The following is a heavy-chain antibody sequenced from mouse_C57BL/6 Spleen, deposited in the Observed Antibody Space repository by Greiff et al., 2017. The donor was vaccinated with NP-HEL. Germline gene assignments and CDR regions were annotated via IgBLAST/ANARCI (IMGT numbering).Heavy chain of an antibody. CDR2: ISDGGSYT. D-gene: IGHD3-2*02. CDR3: ARDTAQAFAY. J-gene: IGHJ3*01. Sequence: EVKLMESGGGLVKPGGSLKLSCAASGFTFSSYAMSWVRQTPEKRLEWVATISDGGSYTYYPDNVKGRFTISRDNAKNNLYLQMSHLKSEDTAMYYCARDTAQAFAYWGQGTLVTVSA. CDR1: GFTFSSYA. V-gene: IGHV5-4*01.